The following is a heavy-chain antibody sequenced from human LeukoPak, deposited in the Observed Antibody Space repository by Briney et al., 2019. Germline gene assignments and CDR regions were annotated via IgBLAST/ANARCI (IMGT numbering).Heavy chain of an antibody. Sequence: PGGSLRLSCAASGFTFSSYWMSWVRQAPGKGLEWVANIKQDGSEKYYVDSVEGRFTISRDNSKNTLYLQMNSLRAEDTAVYYCARLHYDVLTGPFDYWGQGTLVTVSS. CDR2: IKQDGSEK. CDR1: GFTFSSYW. V-gene: IGHV3-7*01. D-gene: IGHD3-9*01. J-gene: IGHJ4*02. CDR3: ARLHYDVLTGPFDY.